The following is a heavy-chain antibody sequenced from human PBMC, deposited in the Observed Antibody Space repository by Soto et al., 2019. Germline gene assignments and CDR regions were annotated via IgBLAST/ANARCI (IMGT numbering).Heavy chain of an antibody. CDR1: GGSISSGDYY. CDR3: ARGPDLAGQNWFDP. J-gene: IGHJ5*02. CDR2: IYYSGST. V-gene: IGHV4-30-4*01. Sequence: SETLSLTCTVSGGSISSGDYYWSWIRQPPGKGLEWIGYIYYSGSTYYNPSLKSRVTISVDTSKNQFSLKLSSVTAADTAVYYCARGPDLAGQNWFDPWGQGTLVTVSS.